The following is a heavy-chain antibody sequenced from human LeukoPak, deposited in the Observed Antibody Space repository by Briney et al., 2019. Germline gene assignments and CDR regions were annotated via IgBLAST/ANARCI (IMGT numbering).Heavy chain of an antibody. D-gene: IGHD2-2*01. CDR3: AKLQSVVIPAAMLGFDY. CDR1: GFTFRTSG. CDR2: ISASGANR. J-gene: IGHJ4*02. Sequence: PGGSLRLSCAASGFTFRTSGMNWVRQAPGKGLEWVSGISASGANRYYADSVKGRFTISRDNSRDTLSVQINSLRAEDTAVYYCAKLQSVVIPAAMLGFDYWGQGILVTVSS. V-gene: IGHV3-23*01.